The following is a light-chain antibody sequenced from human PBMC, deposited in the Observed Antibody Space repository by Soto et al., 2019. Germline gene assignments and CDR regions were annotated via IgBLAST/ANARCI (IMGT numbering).Light chain of an antibody. CDR3: QQYNNWPPGT. CDR1: QSVSSN. V-gene: IGKV3-15*01. J-gene: IGKJ1*01. Sequence: EIVMTQSPATLSVSPGERATLSCRASQSVSSNLAWYQQKPGQAPRLLFYRPSTSATGIPARFSGSGSGTEFTLTVSSLQSEDFAIYYCQQYNNWPPGTFGQGTKVEV. CDR2: RPS.